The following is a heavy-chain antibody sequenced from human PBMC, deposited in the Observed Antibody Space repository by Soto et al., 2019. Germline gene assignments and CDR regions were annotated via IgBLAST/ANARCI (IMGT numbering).Heavy chain of an antibody. J-gene: IGHJ4*02. CDR3: ARDRVAAPWYYFDS. V-gene: IGHV4-4*02. CDR2: IYHRGNT. D-gene: IGHD6-6*01. CDR1: SGSVSDSNW. Sequence: QVQLQESGPGLVKPSGTLSLTCAVSSGSVSDSNWWSWVRQPPGRGLEWIGEIYHRGNTDYNPSLKSRVTISVDKSKNQFSLKLSSVTAAVTAVYYCARDRVAAPWYYFDSWGQGTLVTVSS.